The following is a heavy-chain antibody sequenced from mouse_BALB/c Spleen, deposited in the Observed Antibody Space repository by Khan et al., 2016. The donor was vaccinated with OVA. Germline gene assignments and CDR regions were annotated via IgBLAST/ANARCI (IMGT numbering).Heavy chain of an antibody. J-gene: IGHJ3*01. CDR3: AGSTNKCAFAY. CDR1: GDSITSGY. V-gene: IGHV3-8*02. Sequence: EVQLQESGPSLVKPSQTLSLTCSVTGDSITSGYWSWIRKFPGNNLEYMGYMIYTGYTDYNPSLKSRLAITRHTSKNPYYLQLNSVTTEDTATYDGAGSTNKCAFAYWGQGTLVTVSA. CDR2: MIYTGYT. D-gene: IGHD1-3*01.